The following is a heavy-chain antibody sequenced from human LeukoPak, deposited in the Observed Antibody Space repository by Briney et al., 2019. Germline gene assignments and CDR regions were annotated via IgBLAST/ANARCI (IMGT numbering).Heavy chain of an antibody. Sequence: GGSLRLSCVASGVTLSNYAMSWARQAPGKGLEWVSAISGSGGSTYYADSVKGRFTISRDNSKNTLYLQMNSLRAEDTAVYYCAKSPNLYSSGWYGFYYFDYWGQGTLVTVSS. V-gene: IGHV3-23*01. CDR1: GVTLSNYA. CDR3: AKSPNLYSSGWYGFYYFDY. D-gene: IGHD6-19*01. CDR2: ISGSGGST. J-gene: IGHJ4*02.